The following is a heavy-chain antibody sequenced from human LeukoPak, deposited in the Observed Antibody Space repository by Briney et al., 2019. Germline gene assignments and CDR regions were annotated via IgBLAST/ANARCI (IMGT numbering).Heavy chain of an antibody. CDR3: ARESSSNWYLDF. CDR2: ISLYNDST. J-gene: IGHJ4*02. D-gene: IGHD6-13*01. Sequence: ASVKVSCKASGYAFTSITISWVRQAPGQGLEWMGWISLYNDSTNYAQKLQGRVTVTTDTSTSTAYMDLRSLRSDDTAVYYCARESSSNWYLDFWGQGTLVTVSS. CDR1: GYAFTSIT. V-gene: IGHV1-18*01.